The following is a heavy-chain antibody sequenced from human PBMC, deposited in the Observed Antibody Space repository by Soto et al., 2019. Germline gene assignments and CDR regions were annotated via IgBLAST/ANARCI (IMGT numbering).Heavy chain of an antibody. CDR3: ARGYCSSTSCPNYYYYYGMDV. CDR2: ISSSSSTI. D-gene: IGHD2-2*01. J-gene: IGHJ6*02. CDR1: GFTFSSYS. V-gene: IGHV3-48*02. Sequence: GGSLRLSCAASGFTFSSYSMNWVRQAPGKGLEWVSYISSSSSTIYYADSVKGRFTISRDNAKNSLYLQMNSLRDEDTAVYYCARGYCSSTSCPNYYYYYGMDVWGQGTTVTVSS.